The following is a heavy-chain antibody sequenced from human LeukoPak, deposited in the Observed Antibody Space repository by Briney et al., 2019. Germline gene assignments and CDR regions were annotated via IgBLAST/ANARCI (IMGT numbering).Heavy chain of an antibody. CDR2: INHSGST. Sequence: WETLSLTCAVYGGSFSGYYWSWIRQPPGKGLEWIGEINHSGSTNYNPSLKSRVTISVDTSKNQFSLKLSSVTAADTAVYYCTRERRRYFDWAQFDPWGQGTLVSVSS. CDR3: TRERRRYFDWAQFDP. D-gene: IGHD3-9*01. V-gene: IGHV4-34*01. J-gene: IGHJ5*02. CDR1: GGSFSGYY.